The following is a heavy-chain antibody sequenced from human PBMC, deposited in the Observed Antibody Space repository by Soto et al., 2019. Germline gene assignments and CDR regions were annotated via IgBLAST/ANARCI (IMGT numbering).Heavy chain of an antibody. CDR3: AREPGSSGGDY. CDR1: GFSVSSNY. V-gene: IGHV3-53*01. J-gene: IGHJ4*02. Sequence: GGSLRLSCAASGFSVSSNYMSWVRQAPGKGLEWVSVIYSGGTTYYADSVKGRFTISRDNSRNTLYLQMSSLRAEDTAVYYCAREPGSSGGDYWGQGTLVTVSS. CDR2: IYSGGTT. D-gene: IGHD6-6*01.